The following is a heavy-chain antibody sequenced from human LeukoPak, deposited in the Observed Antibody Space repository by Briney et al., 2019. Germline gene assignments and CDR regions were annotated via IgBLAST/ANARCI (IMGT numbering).Heavy chain of an antibody. D-gene: IGHD3-10*01. J-gene: IGHJ4*02. CDR2: IIPIFGTA. V-gene: IGHV1-69*05. CDR1: GGTFSSYA. CDR3: ARAPFGFGELPALRRIFDY. Sequence: ASVKVSCKASGGTFSSYAISWVRQAPGQGLEWMGGIIPIFGTANYAQKFQGRVTITTDESTSTAYMELSSLRSEDTAVYYCARAPFGFGELPALRRIFDYWGQGTLVTVSS.